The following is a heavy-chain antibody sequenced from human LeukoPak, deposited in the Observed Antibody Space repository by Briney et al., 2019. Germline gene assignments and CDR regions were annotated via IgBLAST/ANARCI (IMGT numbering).Heavy chain of an antibody. CDR3: ARDVRPHCSGGSCYSPWGMDV. Sequence: PGGSLRLSCAASGFTFSAHDMHWVRQASGRGLEWVSVIGATGDTYYPGSVKGRFIISRENAKNSLYLQMNSLRAEDTAVYYCARDVRPHCSGGSCYSPWGMDVWGQGTTVTVSS. CDR1: GFTFSAHD. V-gene: IGHV3-13*01. J-gene: IGHJ6*02. CDR2: IGATGDT. D-gene: IGHD2-15*01.